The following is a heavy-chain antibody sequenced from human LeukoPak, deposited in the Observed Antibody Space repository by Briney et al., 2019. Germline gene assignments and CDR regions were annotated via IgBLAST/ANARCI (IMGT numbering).Heavy chain of an antibody. J-gene: IGHJ4*02. CDR1: GFTFSSYA. D-gene: IGHD3-10*01. CDR3: AKDPWFGELPALDC. Sequence: GGSLRLSCAASGFTFSSYAMSWVRQAPGKGLEWVSAISGSGGSTYYADSVKGRFTISRDNSKNMLYLQMNSLRAEDTAVYYCAKDPWFGELPALDCWGQGTLVTVSS. V-gene: IGHV3-23*01. CDR2: ISGSGGST.